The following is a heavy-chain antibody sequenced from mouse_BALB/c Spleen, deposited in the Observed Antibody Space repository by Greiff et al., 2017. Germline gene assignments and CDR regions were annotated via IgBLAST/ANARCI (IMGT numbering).Heavy chain of an antibody. CDR3: ARDRAYRYDY. Sequence: VQLKESGGGLVQPGGSLRLSCATSGFTFTDYYMSWVRQPPGKALEWLGFIRNKANGYTTEYSASVKGRFTISRDNSQSILYLQMNTLRAEDSATYYCARDRAYRYDYWGQGTSVTVSS. CDR1: GFTFTDYY. CDR2: IRNKANGYTT. D-gene: IGHD2-14*01. V-gene: IGHV7-3*02. J-gene: IGHJ4*01.